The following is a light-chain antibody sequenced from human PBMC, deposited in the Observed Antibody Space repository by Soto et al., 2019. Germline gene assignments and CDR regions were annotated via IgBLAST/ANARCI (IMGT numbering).Light chain of an antibody. Sequence: DIPMTQSPSTLSAFVGDRVTITCRASQSISLWLAWYQQKPGKAPRLLIYDVSTLESGVPSRFSGSGSGTEFSLAIKSLEPDDFANYYCQQYNSYSWTFGQGTKVEIK. J-gene: IGKJ1*01. CDR3: QQYNSYSWT. V-gene: IGKV1-5*01. CDR1: QSISLW. CDR2: DVS.